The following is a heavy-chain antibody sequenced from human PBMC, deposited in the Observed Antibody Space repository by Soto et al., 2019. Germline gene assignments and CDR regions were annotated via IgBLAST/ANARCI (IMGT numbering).Heavy chain of an antibody. Sequence: QVQLVQSGAEVKKPGSSVKVSCKASGGTFSSYTISWVRQAPGQGLEWMGRIIPILGIANYAQKFQGRVTITADKSTSTAYMELSSLRSEDTAVYYCARGIGYCSGGSCYSGLLHYYYYMDVWGKGTTVTVSS. CDR1: GGTFSSYT. CDR2: IIPILGIA. J-gene: IGHJ6*03. D-gene: IGHD2-15*01. CDR3: ARGIGYCSGGSCYSGLLHYYYYMDV. V-gene: IGHV1-69*02.